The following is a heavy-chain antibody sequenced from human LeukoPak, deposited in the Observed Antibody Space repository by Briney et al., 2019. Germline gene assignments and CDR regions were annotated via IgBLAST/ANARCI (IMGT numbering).Heavy chain of an antibody. D-gene: IGHD2-15*01. Sequence: GGSLRLSCAASGFTFSTSGLGWVRQAPGKGLEWLSYITSSTKTLYMDSVQGRFTISRDNAKNSLYLQMDSLREEDTAVYYCARLEYCSGGSCYGDYWGQGILVTVSS. CDR1: GFTFSTSG. CDR2: ITSSTKTL. J-gene: IGHJ4*02. CDR3: ARLEYCSGGSCYGDY. V-gene: IGHV3-48*02.